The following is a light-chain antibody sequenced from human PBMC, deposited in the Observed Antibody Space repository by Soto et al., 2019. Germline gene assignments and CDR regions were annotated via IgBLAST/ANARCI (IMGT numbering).Light chain of an antibody. CDR2: GVS. CDR1: QSLGSDY. V-gene: IGKV3-20*01. CDR3: QLYGTSRA. J-gene: IGKJ1*01. Sequence: ETVLTQSPGTLSLSPGERATLSCRASQSLGSDYLAWYQQKPGQAPRRLIYGVSSRATDIPDRFSGSGSGTDFTLTISRLEQEDFAMYYCQLYGTSRAFGQGTKV.